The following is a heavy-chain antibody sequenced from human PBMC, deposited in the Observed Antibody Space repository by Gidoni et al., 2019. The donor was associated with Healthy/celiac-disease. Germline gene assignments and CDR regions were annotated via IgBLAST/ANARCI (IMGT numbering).Heavy chain of an antibody. Sequence: EVQLVQSGAEVNKPGESLRISCKGSGYSFTSYWISWVRQMPGKGLEWMGRIDPSDSYTNYSPSFQGHVTISADKSISTAYLQWSSLKASDTAMYYCARRRVVEMATTGDDYWGQGTLVTVSS. CDR1: GYSFTSYW. D-gene: IGHD1-1*01. CDR2: IDPSDSYT. CDR3: ARRRVVEMATTGDDY. J-gene: IGHJ4*02. V-gene: IGHV5-10-1*03.